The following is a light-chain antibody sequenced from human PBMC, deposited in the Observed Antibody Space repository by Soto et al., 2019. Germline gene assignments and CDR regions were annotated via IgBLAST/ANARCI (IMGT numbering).Light chain of an antibody. CDR2: DTN. CDR3: LLSYSGAVG. V-gene: IGLV7-46*01. J-gene: IGLJ2*01. CDR1: TGAVTSGHY. Sequence: QAVVTQEPSLTVSPGGTVTLTCGSSTGAVTSGHYPYWFQQKPGQAPRTLIYDTNNKHSWTPARFSGSLLGGKAALTLSGAQPEDEAEYYCLLSYSGAVGFGGGTKLTVL.